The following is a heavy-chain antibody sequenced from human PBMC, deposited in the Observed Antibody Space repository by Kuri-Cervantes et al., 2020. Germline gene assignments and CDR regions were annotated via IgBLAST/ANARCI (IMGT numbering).Heavy chain of an antibody. Sequence: ASVKVSCKASGYTFTTYDINWVRQATGQGLEWMGIINPSGGSTSYAQKFQGRVTMTRDTSTNTAYMELSSLRSEDTAVYYCATANSSGWYEGGYFDYWGQGTLVTVSS. J-gene: IGHJ4*02. CDR1: GYTFTTYD. V-gene: IGHV1-46*01. D-gene: IGHD6-19*01. CDR2: INPSGGST. CDR3: ATANSSGWYEGGYFDY.